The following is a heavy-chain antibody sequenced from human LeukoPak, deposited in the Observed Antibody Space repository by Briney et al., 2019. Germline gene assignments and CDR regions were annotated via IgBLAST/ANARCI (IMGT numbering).Heavy chain of an antibody. CDR1: GASISNSAYY. V-gene: IGHV4-39*01. CDR2: VHYSGST. CDR3: ARLFFVIDT. D-gene: IGHD3-3*01. J-gene: IGHJ5*02. Sequence: SETLSLSCTVSGASISNSAYYWLWIRQPPGEGLECIGTVHYSGSTFYNPSLKSRVNISVVTSKNQFSLQLSSVTAADTAVYYCARLFFVIDTWGQGTLVTVSS.